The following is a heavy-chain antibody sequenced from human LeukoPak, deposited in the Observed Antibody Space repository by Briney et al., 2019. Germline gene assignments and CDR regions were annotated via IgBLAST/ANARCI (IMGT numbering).Heavy chain of an antibody. CDR1: GYTFTSYD. V-gene: IGHV1-8*01. J-gene: IGHJ4*02. CDR2: MNPNSGNT. CDR3: ARGGRYSYGMQFDY. D-gene: IGHD5-18*01. Sequence: ASVKVSCKASGYTFTSYDINWVRQATGQGLEWMGWMNPNSGNTGYAQKFQGRVTMTRNTSISTAYMELSSLRSEDTAVYYCARGGRYSYGMQFDYWGQGTLVTVSS.